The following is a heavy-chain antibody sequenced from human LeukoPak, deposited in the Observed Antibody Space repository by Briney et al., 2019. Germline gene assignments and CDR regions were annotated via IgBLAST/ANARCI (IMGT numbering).Heavy chain of an antibody. CDR1: GGSISSYY. CDR2: IYYSGST. CDR3: ARDTPRLAPIGQ. J-gene: IGHJ4*02. Sequence: SETLSLTCTVSGGSISSYYRSWIRQPPGKGLEWIGYIYYSGSTNYNPSLKSRVSISVDTSKHQFSLKLSSVTAADTAVYYCARDTPRLAPIGQWGQGTLVTVSS. D-gene: IGHD3-16*01. V-gene: IGHV4-59*01.